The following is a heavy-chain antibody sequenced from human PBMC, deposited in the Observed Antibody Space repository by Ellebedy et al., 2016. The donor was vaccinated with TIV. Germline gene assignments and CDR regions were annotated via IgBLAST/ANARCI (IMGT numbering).Heavy chain of an antibody. Sequence: ASVKVSCKVSGYTLTELSMHWVRQAPGKGLEWMGGFDPEDGETIYAQKFQGRVTMTEDTSTDTAYMELSSLGSEATAVYYCATGGDYYGSGSIFDYWGQGTLVTVSS. CDR1: GYTLTELS. D-gene: IGHD3-10*01. V-gene: IGHV1-24*01. J-gene: IGHJ4*02. CDR3: ATGGDYYGSGSIFDY. CDR2: FDPEDGET.